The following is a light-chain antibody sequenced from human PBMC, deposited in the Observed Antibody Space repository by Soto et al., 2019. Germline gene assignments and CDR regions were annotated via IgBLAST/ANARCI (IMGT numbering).Light chain of an antibody. Sequence: DIQLTQSPSFLSASVGERVTITCRASQGISSYLAWYQQKPGKAPKLLIYAASTLQSGVPSRFSGSGSGTEFTLTISSLQPDDFATYYCQHLNSYPLAFGPGTKVDIK. V-gene: IGKV1-9*01. CDR2: AAS. J-gene: IGKJ3*01. CDR3: QHLNSYPLA. CDR1: QGISSY.